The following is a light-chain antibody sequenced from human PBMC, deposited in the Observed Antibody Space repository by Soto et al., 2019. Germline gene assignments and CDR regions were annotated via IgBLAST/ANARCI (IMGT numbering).Light chain of an antibody. Sequence: GDGVTLTCRASQSISNRLAWYQQRPGKAPKYLIYDASTLDSGAPSRFSGSGSGTEFTLSISSLQPDDFATYYCQQDNRYRAFGQGTKVDIK. V-gene: IGKV1-5*01. CDR3: QQDNRYRA. J-gene: IGKJ1*01. CDR2: DAS. CDR1: QSISNR.